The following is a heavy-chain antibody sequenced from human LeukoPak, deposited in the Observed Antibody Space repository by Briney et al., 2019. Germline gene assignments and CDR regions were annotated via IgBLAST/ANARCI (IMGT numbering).Heavy chain of an antibody. CDR1: GFTFSDYY. D-gene: IGHD1-26*01. CDR2: ISSSSTYT. CDR3: ARVIVGATPSDY. J-gene: IGHJ4*02. Sequence: GGSLRLSCAASGFTFSDYYMSWSRQAPGKGLEWVSYISSSSTYTNYADSVKGLFTISRDNAKNSLYLQMNSLRAEDTAVYYCARVIVGATPSDYWGQGTLVTVSS. V-gene: IGHV3-11*05.